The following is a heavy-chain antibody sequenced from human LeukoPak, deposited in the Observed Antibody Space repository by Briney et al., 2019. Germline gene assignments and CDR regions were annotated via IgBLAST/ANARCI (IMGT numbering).Heavy chain of an antibody. CDR2: IIPILGIA. D-gene: IGHD6-13*01. Sequence: GASVKVSCKASGGTFSSYAISWVRQAPGQGLEWMGRIIPILGIANYAQKLQGRVTMTTDTSTSTAYMELRSLRSDDTAVYYCARGQQLPLDHFDYWGQGTLVTVSS. CDR1: GGTFSSYA. CDR3: ARGQQLPLDHFDY. V-gene: IGHV1-69*04. J-gene: IGHJ4*02.